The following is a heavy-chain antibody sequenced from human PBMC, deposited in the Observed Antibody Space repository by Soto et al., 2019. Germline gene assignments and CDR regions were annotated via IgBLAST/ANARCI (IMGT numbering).Heavy chain of an antibody. Sequence: GASVKVSCKVSGYTLTELSMHWVRQAPGKGLEWMGGFDPEDGETIYAQKFQGRVTMTEDTSTDTAYMELSSLRSEDTAVYYCATDPLLLWFGDRNWFDPWGQGTLVTVSS. D-gene: IGHD3-10*01. CDR1: GYTLTELS. CDR2: FDPEDGET. J-gene: IGHJ5*02. CDR3: ATDPLLLWFGDRNWFDP. V-gene: IGHV1-24*01.